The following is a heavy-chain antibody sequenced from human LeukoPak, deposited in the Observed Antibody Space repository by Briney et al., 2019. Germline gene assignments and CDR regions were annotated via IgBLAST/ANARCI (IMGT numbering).Heavy chain of an antibody. CDR2: IFYSGST. V-gene: IGHV4-39*01. J-gene: IGHJ3*02. D-gene: IGHD3-22*01. CDR3: ARRDAYDIDAFDI. Sequence: PSETLSLTCTVSGGSITSSSYYWGWIRQPPGKGLEWIGSIFYSGSTYYNPSLKSRVTISVDTSKNQFSLKLSSVTAADTAVYYCARRDAYDIDAFDIWGQGTMVTVSS. CDR1: GGSITSSSYY.